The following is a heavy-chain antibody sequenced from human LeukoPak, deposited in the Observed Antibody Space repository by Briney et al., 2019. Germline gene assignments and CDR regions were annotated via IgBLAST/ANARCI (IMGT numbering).Heavy chain of an antibody. J-gene: IGHJ2*01. CDR2: ISGSGGST. Sequence: TGGSLRLSCAASGFTFSSYAMSWVRQAPGKGVEWVSAISGSGGSTYYADSVKGRFTISRDNSKNTLYLQMNSLRAEDTAVYYCAKDIHDSSGYYYVPTDWYFDLWGRGTLVTVSS. CDR3: AKDIHDSSGYYYVPTDWYFDL. D-gene: IGHD3-22*01. V-gene: IGHV3-23*01. CDR1: GFTFSSYA.